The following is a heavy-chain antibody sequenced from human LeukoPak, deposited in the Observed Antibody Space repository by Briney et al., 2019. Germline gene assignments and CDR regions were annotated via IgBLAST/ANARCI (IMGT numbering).Heavy chain of an antibody. J-gene: IGHJ4*02. D-gene: IGHD6-19*01. Sequence: GGSLRLSCAASGFTFSNYAMSWVRQAPGKGLEWVAVIWYDGSNKYYADSVKGRFTISRDNSKNTLYLQMNSLRAEDTAVYYCARGSYSSGWYYFDYWGQGTLVTVSS. V-gene: IGHV3-33*08. CDR2: IWYDGSNK. CDR3: ARGSYSSGWYYFDY. CDR1: GFTFSNYA.